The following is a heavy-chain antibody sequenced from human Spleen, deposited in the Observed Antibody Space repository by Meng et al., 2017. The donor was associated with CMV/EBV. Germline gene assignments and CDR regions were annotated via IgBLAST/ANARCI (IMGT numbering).Heavy chain of an antibody. Sequence: GALRLSCAASGFTFSNYAMTWVRQAPGKALEWVANINQDGSQRNYVDSVKGRFTISRDNAKNSMYLQMNSLRVEDTAVYYCGRDMDVWGQGTTVTVSS. CDR2: INQDGSQR. V-gene: IGHV3-7*01. CDR1: GFTFSNYA. J-gene: IGHJ6*02. CDR3: GRDMDV.